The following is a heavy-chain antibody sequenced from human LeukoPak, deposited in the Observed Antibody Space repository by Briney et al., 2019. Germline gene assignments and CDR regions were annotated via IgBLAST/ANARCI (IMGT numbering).Heavy chain of an antibody. CDR1: GFTFSNYA. D-gene: IGHD3-22*01. J-gene: IGHJ3*02. CDR2: ISGSGGST. Sequence: GGSLRLSCAVSGFTFSNYAMSWVRQAPGKGLEWVSAISGSGGSTYYADSVKGRFTISRDNSKNTLYLQMNSLRAEDTAVYYCAKVITMIVVVSAFDIWGQGTMVTVSS. V-gene: IGHV3-23*01. CDR3: AKVITMIVVVSAFDI.